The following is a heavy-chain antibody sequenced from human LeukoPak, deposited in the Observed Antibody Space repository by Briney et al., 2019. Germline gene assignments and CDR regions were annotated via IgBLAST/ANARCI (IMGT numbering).Heavy chain of an antibody. J-gene: IGHJ4*02. D-gene: IGHD6-13*01. CDR1: GGSFSGYY. Sequence: SETLSLTCAVYGGSFSGYYWSWLRQPPGKGLEWIGEINHSGSTNYNPSLKSRVTISVDTSKNQFSLKLSSVTAADTAVYYCARRYSSSWRYFDYWGQGTLVTVSS. CDR3: ARRYSSSWRYFDY. V-gene: IGHV4-34*01. CDR2: INHSGST.